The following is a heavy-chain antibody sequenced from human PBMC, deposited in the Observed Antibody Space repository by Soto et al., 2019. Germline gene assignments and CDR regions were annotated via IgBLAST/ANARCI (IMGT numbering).Heavy chain of an antibody. D-gene: IGHD6-13*01. CDR2: INHSGST. V-gene: IGHV4-34*01. J-gene: IGHJ6*02. Sequence: SETLSLTCAVYGGSVSGYYWSWIRQPPGKGLEWIGEINHSGSTNYNPSLKSRVTISVDTSKNQFSLKLSSVTAADTAVYYCAQVGGIAAAAPIYYYYGMDVWGQGTTVTVSS. CDR3: AQVGGIAAAAPIYYYYGMDV. CDR1: GGSVSGYY.